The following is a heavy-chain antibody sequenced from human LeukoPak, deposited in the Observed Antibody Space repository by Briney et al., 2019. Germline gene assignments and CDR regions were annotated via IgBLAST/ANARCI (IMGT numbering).Heavy chain of an antibody. V-gene: IGHV4-30-2*01. D-gene: IGHD4-23*01. CDR2: IYHSGST. Sequence: PSETLSLTCTVSGGSISSGGYYWSWIRQPPGKGLEWIGYIYHSGSTYYNPSLKSRVTVSVDTSKNQFSLKLNSVTVADTAFYYCAKLVNGNPGEDWGQGTLVTVSS. CDR3: AKLVNGNPGED. CDR1: GGSISSGGYY. J-gene: IGHJ4*02.